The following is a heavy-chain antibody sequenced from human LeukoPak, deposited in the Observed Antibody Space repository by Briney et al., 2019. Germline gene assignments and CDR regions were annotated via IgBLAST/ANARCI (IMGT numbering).Heavy chain of an antibody. J-gene: IGHJ6*02. V-gene: IGHV1-46*01. Sequence: ASVKVSCKASGYTFTSYYMHWVRQAPGQGLEWMGIINPSGGSTSYAQKFQGRVTMTRDTSTSTVYMELSSLRSEDTAVYYCARDLRKETTYYYYGMDVWGQGTTVTVSS. CDR2: INPSGGST. D-gene: IGHD1-1*01. CDR3: ARDLRKETTYYYYGMDV. CDR1: GYTFTSYY.